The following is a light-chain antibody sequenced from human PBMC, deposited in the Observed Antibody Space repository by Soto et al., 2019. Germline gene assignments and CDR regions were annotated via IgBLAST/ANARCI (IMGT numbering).Light chain of an antibody. J-gene: IGLJ3*02. CDR1: SSDVGVHNF. V-gene: IGLV2-14*01. CDR3: CSYTPANTWV. CDR2: GVT. Sequence: QSVLTQPASVSGSPGQSISISCTGSSSDVGVHNFVSWYQHHPGKAPKVLIYGVTNRPSGVSNRFSGSKSGNTASLTISGLQAEDEADYYCCSYTPANTWVFGGGTKLTVL.